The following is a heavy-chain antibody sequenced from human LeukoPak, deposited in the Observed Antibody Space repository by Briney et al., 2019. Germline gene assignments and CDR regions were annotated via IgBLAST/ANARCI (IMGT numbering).Heavy chain of an antibody. J-gene: IGHJ6*03. Sequence: APVKVSCKTSGGTFSSYAISWVRQAPGQGLEWMGGIVPIFGTANCAQKFQGRVTITADESTSTAYMELSSLRSEDTAVYYCARGHCSSTSCPMDVWGKGTTVTVSS. CDR2: IVPIFGTA. D-gene: IGHD2-2*01. CDR1: GGTFSSYA. V-gene: IGHV1-69*13. CDR3: ARGHCSSTSCPMDV.